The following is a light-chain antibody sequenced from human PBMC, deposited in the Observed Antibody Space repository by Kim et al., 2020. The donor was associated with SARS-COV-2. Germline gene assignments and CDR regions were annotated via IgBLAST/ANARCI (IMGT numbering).Light chain of an antibody. Sequence: QSVTISCSGTNSGIGGYNFVSWYKQDLGKDPKLMIFDVTNRPTGVSNRFSASKSGNTASLTISELQAEDEADYFCSSYSASGTILFGGGTQLTVL. J-gene: IGLJ7*01. CDR3: SSYSASGTIL. CDR2: DVT. CDR1: NSGIGGYNF. V-gene: IGLV2-14*03.